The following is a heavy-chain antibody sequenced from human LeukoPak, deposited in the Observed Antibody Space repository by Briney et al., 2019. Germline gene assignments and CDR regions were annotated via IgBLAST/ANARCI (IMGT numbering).Heavy chain of an antibody. CDR1: GGSFSGYY. CDR3: ARIAAAGTMMLDP. CDR2: INHSGST. D-gene: IGHD6-13*01. V-gene: IGHV4-34*01. J-gene: IGHJ5*02. Sequence: SETLSLTCAVYGGSFSGYYWSWIRQPPGKGLEWIGEINHSGSTNYNPSLKSRVTISVDTSKNQFSLKLSSVTAADTAVYYCARIAAAGTMMLDPWGQGTLVTVSS.